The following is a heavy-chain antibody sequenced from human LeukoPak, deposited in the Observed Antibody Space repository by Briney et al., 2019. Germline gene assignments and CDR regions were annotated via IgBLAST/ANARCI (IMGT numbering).Heavy chain of an antibody. CDR1: GYTFTTYG. V-gene: IGHV1-24*01. Sequence: ASVKVSCKASGYTFTTYGITWVRQAPGQGLEWMGGFDPEDGETIYAQKFQGRVTMTDDISTDIAYMDLSSLRSEDTAVYYCTTGLRNAFDIWGQGTMVTVSS. CDR2: FDPEDGET. J-gene: IGHJ3*02. D-gene: IGHD3-16*01. CDR3: TTGLRNAFDI.